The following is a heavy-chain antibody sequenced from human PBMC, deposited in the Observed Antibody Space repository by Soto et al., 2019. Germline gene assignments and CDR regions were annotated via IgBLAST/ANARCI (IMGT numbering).Heavy chain of an antibody. CDR2: INPSGGST. CDR3: ATSIMVREPLDY. J-gene: IGHJ4*02. Sequence: ASVKVSCKASGYTFTSYYMHWVRQAPGQGLEWMGIINPSGGSTSYAQKFQGRVTMTRDTSTSTVYMELSSLRSEDTAVYYCATSIMVREPLDYWGQGTLVIVSS. D-gene: IGHD3-10*01. CDR1: GYTFTSYY. V-gene: IGHV1-46*01.